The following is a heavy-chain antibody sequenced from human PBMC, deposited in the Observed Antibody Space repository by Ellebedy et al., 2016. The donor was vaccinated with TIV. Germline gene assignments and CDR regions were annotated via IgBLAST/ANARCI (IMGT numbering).Heavy chain of an antibody. CDR3: ARDYYSSTTKTIDY. CDR1: GFTFSSYW. J-gene: IGHJ4*02. V-gene: IGHV3-7*01. Sequence: GGSLRLSCAVSGFTFSSYWMTWVRQAPGKGLEWVANIKQDGSEKDYVDSVKGRFTISRDHAKSPLYLQMNRLRVEDTAVYYCARDYYSSTTKTIDYWGQGTLVTVSS. D-gene: IGHD6-13*01. CDR2: IKQDGSEK.